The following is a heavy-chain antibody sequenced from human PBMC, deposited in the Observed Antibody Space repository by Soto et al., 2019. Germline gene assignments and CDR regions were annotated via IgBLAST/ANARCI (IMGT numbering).Heavy chain of an antibody. CDR2: ISPYNGNT. V-gene: IGHV1-18*01. Sequence: QVQLMQSGAEVKKPGASVRVSCKASGYNLTSYGISWVRQAPGQGLEWMGWISPYNGNTTYAQQFQSRVTVTTDTSTSTAYTDLRSLRSDDTAVYYCAREWEYSGFDDDYYHYGMDVWGQGNTVTVSS. D-gene: IGHD5-12*01. J-gene: IGHJ6*02. CDR1: GYNLTSYG. CDR3: AREWEYSGFDDDYYHYGMDV.